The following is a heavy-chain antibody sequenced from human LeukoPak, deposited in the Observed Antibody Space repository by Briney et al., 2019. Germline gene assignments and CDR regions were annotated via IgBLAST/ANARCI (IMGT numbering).Heavy chain of an antibody. CDR3: VKTYPYGDILPSDDH. Sequence: PSETLSLTCTVSGDSINSNHYWGWIRQPPGKGLEWIGSVYYSGATYYNPSLKSRVTISVDTSNNQFSLKITSLTAADTAVYYCVKTYPYGDILPSDDHWGQGTLVTVSS. CDR2: VYYSGAT. J-gene: IGHJ4*02. V-gene: IGHV4-38-2*02. D-gene: IGHD4-17*01. CDR1: GDSINSNHY.